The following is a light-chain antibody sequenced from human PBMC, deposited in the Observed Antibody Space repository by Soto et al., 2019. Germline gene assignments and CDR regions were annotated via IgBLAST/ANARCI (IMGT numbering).Light chain of an antibody. J-gene: IGKJ4*01. CDR2: EAS. V-gene: IGKV3-11*01. Sequence: EIVLTQSPATLSLSPGVRATLSCRASQSVNNNLAWYQQKPGQAPRLLIYEASNRATGIPARFSGSGSGTDFTLTITCLEPEDFAVYYCQQRFSWPPLTFGGGTKVEIK. CDR1: QSVNNN. CDR3: QQRFSWPPLT.